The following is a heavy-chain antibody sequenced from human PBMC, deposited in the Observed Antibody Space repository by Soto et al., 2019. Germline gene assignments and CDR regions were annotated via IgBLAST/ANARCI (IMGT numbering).Heavy chain of an antibody. J-gene: IGHJ4*02. D-gene: IGHD2-2*01. V-gene: IGHV1-69*04. CDR3: ARDTDRYCGSTTCYPYFDY. CDR2: IIPFLGIV. CDR1: GGTFSRYS. Sequence: SVKVSCKASGGTFSRYSITWVRQAPGQGLEWMGRIIPFLGIVNYAQKFQDRVTITADKSTSTAFMELSSLRSEDTAVYYCARDTDRYCGSTTCYPYFDYWGQGTLVTVSS.